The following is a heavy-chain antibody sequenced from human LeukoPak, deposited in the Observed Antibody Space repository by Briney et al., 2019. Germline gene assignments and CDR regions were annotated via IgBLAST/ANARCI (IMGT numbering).Heavy chain of an antibody. Sequence: QPGGSLRLSCAASGFTFDDYAMHWVRQAPGKGLERVSLISGDGGSTYYADSVKGRFTISRDNSKNSLYLQMNSLRTEDTALYYCAKDHHGDRYYYYGMDVWGQGTTVTVSS. CDR3: AKDHHGDRYYYYGMDV. CDR1: GFTFDDYA. V-gene: IGHV3-43*02. J-gene: IGHJ6*02. CDR2: ISGDGGST. D-gene: IGHD4-17*01.